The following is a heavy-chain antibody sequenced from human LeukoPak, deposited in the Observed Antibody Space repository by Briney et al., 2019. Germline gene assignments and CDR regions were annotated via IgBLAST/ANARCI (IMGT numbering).Heavy chain of an antibody. CDR3: ARDLVITFGGVIGRGDY. V-gene: IGHV1-18*01. D-gene: IGHD3-16*02. Sequence: ASVKVSCKASGYTFTSYGISWVRQAPGQGLEWMGWISAYNGNTNYAQKLQGRVTMTTDTSTSTAYMELRSLRSDDTAVYYCARDLVITFGGVIGRGDYWGQGILVTVSS. CDR1: GYTFTSYG. CDR2: ISAYNGNT. J-gene: IGHJ4*02.